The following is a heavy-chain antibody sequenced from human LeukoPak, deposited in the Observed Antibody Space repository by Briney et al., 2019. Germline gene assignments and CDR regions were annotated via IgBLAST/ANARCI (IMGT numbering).Heavy chain of an antibody. CDR1: GLHFSSYS. J-gene: IGHJ5*02. Sequence: GGSLRLSCAASGLHFSSYSLNWVRQAPGKGLEWVSYISSSTRRIYYADSVKGRFTISRDSAKNSLYLQMDSLRDEYTAMYYCTREFPPHCSSTSCYPDHWGQGTLVTVSS. D-gene: IGHD2-2*01. CDR2: ISSSTRRI. V-gene: IGHV3-48*02. CDR3: TREFPPHCSSTSCYPDH.